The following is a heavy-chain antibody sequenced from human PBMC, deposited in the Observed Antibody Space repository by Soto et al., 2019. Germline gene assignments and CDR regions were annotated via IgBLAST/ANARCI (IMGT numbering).Heavy chain of an antibody. CDR2: IYHSGST. CDR3: ARAPGDIVVVPAAITRYYYYGMDV. Sequence: TSETLSLTCAVSGGSISSSNWWSWVRQPPGKGLEWIGEIYHSGSTNYNPSLKSRVTISVDKSKNQFSLKLSSVTAADTAVYYCARAPGDIVVVPAAITRYYYYGMDVWGQGTTVTVSS. V-gene: IGHV4-4*02. D-gene: IGHD2-2*02. J-gene: IGHJ6*02. CDR1: GGSISSSNW.